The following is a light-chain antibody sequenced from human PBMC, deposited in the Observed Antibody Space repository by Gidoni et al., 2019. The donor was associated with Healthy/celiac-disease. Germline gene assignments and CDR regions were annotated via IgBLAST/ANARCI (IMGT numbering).Light chain of an antibody. CDR1: QDISNY. V-gene: IGKV1-33*01. CDR2: DAS. J-gene: IGKJ3*01. Sequence: DIQMTQSPSSLSASVGDRVTITCQASQDISNYLNWYQQKPGKAPKLLIYDASNLETGVPSRFSGSGSATDFTFTISSLQPEDIATYYCQQYDNLPRIFTFGPGTKVDIK. CDR3: QQYDNLPRIFT.